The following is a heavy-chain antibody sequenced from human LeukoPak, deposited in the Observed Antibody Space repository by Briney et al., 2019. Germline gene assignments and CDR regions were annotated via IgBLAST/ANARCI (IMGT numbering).Heavy chain of an antibody. CDR2: ISYDGSNK. CDR1: GFTFSSYA. V-gene: IGHV3-30-3*01. J-gene: IGHJ4*02. Sequence: GGSLRLSCAASGFTFSSYAMHWVRQAPGKGLEWVVVISYDGSNKYYADSVKGRFTISRDNSKNTLYLQMNSLRAEDTAVYYCARGRFVVVVAAFFYWGQGTLVTVSS. D-gene: IGHD2-15*01. CDR3: ARGRFVVVVAAFFY.